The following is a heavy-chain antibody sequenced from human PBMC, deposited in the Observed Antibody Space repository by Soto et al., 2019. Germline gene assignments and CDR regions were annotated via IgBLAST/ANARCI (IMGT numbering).Heavy chain of an antibody. J-gene: IGHJ6*02. V-gene: IGHV3-30-3*01. D-gene: IGHD6-19*01. CDR2: ISYDGSNK. CDR1: GFTFSSYA. Sequence: GGSLRLSCAASGFTFSSYAMHWVRQALGKGLEWVAVISYDGSNKYYADSVKGRFTISRDNSKNTLYLQMNSLRAEDTAVYYCARGGYSSGWYRYYYYGMDVWGQGTTVTVSS. CDR3: ARGGYSSGWYRYYYYGMDV.